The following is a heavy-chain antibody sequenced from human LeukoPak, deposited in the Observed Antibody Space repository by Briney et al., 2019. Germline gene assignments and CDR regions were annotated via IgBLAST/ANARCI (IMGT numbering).Heavy chain of an antibody. CDR1: GGSISTYY. CDR3: ARQKRGDYYDSSGTFDP. CDR2: IDYRGST. V-gene: IGHV4-59*12. D-gene: IGHD3-22*01. J-gene: IGHJ5*02. Sequence: SETLSLTCTVSGGSISTYYWSWIRQPPGKGLEWIAYIDYRGSTTYNPSLRSRVTISVDTSRNQFSLKLSSVTAADTAVYYCARQKRGDYYDSSGTFDPWGQGTLVTVSS.